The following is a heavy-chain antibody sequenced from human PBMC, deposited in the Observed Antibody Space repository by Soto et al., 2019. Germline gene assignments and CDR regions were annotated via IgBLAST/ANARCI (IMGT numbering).Heavy chain of an antibody. Sequence: EVQLVESGGGLVQAGESLRLSCAASGFRFSDYWMTWVRQAPGKGLEWLANIKKDGSEQYYVPSVRGRFIISRDNAENSLSLQLNSLRSDDTGVYFCARRAISGWAPFDNWGQGTRVTVS. J-gene: IGHJ4*02. CDR2: IKKDGSEQ. D-gene: IGHD6-19*01. CDR3: ARRAISGWAPFDN. V-gene: IGHV3-7*01. CDR1: GFRFSDYW.